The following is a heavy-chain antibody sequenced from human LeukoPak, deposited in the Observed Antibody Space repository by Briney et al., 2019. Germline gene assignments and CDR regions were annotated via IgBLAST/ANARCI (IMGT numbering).Heavy chain of an antibody. J-gene: IGHJ4*02. CDR3: ARAISMVRGVDY. Sequence: GGSLRLSCAASGFTFDNYGMNWVRQAPGKGLEWVSGINWNGGSTGYADSVKGRFTISRDNAKNSLYLQMNSLRAEDTAVYYCARAISMVRGVDYWGQGTLVTVSS. CDR1: GFTFDNYG. V-gene: IGHV3-20*04. CDR2: INWNGGST. D-gene: IGHD3-10*01.